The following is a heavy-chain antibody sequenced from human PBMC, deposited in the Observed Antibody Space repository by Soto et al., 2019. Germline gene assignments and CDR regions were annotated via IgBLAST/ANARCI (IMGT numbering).Heavy chain of an antibody. CDR1: GCTFSMYW. CDR2: INDDGIST. CDR3: TRGPRSTSTGTGAF. V-gene: IGHV3-74*01. D-gene: IGHD1-1*01. Sequence: PXGPLRRSCSAYGCTFSMYWMHGVRQVPGKGPEWVSLINDDGISTNYADSVKGRFTISRDNAKNTLYLQMNALRVEDTAVYYCTRGPRSTSTGTGAFWGQGTLVTVSS. J-gene: IGHJ4*02.